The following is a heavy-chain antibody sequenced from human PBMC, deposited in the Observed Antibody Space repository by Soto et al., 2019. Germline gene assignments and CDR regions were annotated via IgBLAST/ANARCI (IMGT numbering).Heavy chain of an antibody. CDR1: GFTVSSNY. D-gene: IGHD2-2*01. V-gene: IGHV3-53*01. Sequence: GGSLRLSCAASGFTVSSNYMSWVRQAPGKGLEWDSVIYSGVSTYYADSVKGRFTISRDNSKNTLYLQMNSLRAEDTAVYYCASSAPFIPATAYYYYMDVWGKGTTVTVSS. CDR2: IYSGVST. J-gene: IGHJ6*03. CDR3: ASSAPFIPATAYYYYMDV.